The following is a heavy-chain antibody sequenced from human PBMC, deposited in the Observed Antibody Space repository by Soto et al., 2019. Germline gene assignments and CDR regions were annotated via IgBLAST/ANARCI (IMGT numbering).Heavy chain of an antibody. J-gene: IGHJ3*02. CDR1: GGSFSGYY. CDR3: ARVPLWFGELFAFEI. CDR2: INHSGST. D-gene: IGHD3-10*01. V-gene: IGHV4-34*01. Sequence: PSETLSLTCAVYGGSFSGYYWSWIRQPPGKGLEWIGEINHSGSTNYNPSLKSRVTISVDTSKNQFSLKLSSVTAADTAVYYCARVPLWFGELFAFEIWGQGTMVTVSS.